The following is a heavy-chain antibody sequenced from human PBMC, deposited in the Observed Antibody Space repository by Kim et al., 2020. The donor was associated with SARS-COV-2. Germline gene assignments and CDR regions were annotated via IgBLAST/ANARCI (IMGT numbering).Heavy chain of an antibody. D-gene: IGHD1-26*01. V-gene: IGHV3-11*01. Sequence: GGSLRLSCATSGFTFSDYYMTWIRQAPGKGLEWVSYISSSGSTIYYADSVKGRFTISRDNAKNSLYLQMNSLRAEDTAVYYCAGSRGSYYNYYYGMDVWSQGATVTVSS. CDR2: ISSSGSTI. CDR1: GFTFSDYY. J-gene: IGHJ6*02. CDR3: AGSRGSYYNYYYGMDV.